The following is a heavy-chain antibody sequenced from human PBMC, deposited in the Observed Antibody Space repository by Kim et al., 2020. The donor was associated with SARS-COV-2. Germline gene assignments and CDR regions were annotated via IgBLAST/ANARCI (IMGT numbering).Heavy chain of an antibody. J-gene: IGHJ6*02. CDR3: ARVAEQHLVRDHTGMDV. CDR2: ISYDGTTK. Sequence: GGSLRLSCVASGFTFTNYAMHWVRQAPGKGLEWVAVISYDGTTKYYADSLKGRFTISRDNSKITVYLQINILRLEVTAMYYCARVAEQHLVRDHTGMDVWGQGTTVTVFS. D-gene: IGHD6-13*01. V-gene: IGHV3-30*03. CDR1: GFTFTNYA.